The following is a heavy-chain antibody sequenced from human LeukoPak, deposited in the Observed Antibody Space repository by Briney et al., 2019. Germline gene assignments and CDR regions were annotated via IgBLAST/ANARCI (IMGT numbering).Heavy chain of an antibody. CDR3: ARDELWFGEGYYYMDV. V-gene: IGHV1-2*02. D-gene: IGHD3-10*01. CDR1: GYTFTGYY. Sequence: GASVKVSCKASGYTFTGYYIHWVRQAPGQGLEWMGWINPNSGATNYAQRFQGRVTLTRDTSTNTVYMEVDRLTSDDTALYSCARDELWFGEGYYYMDVWGIGTTVTVSS. J-gene: IGHJ6*03. CDR2: INPNSGAT.